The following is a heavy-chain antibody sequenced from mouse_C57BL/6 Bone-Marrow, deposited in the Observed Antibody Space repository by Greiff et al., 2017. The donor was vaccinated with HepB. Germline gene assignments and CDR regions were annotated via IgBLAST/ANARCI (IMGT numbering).Heavy chain of an antibody. CDR3: ARGNYYGSSYWFAY. J-gene: IGHJ3*01. D-gene: IGHD1-1*01. CDR1: GYTFTSYW. V-gene: IGHV1-50*01. CDR2: IDPSDSYT. Sequence: QVQLQQPGAELVKPGASVKLSCKASGYTFTSYWMQWVKQRPGQGLEWIGEIDPSDSYTNYNQKFKGKATLTVDTSSSTAYMQRSSLTSEDSAVYYCARGNYYGSSYWFAYWGQGTLVTVSA.